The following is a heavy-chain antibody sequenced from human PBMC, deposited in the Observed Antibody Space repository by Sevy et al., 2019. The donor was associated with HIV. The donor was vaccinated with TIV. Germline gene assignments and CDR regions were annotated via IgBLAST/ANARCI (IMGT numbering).Heavy chain of an antibody. D-gene: IGHD6-13*01. CDR1: GFTFGDYC. CDR2: LKSGVYGWTV. V-gene: IGHV3-49*04. Sequence: GGSLRLSCTASGFTFGDYCMSWVRQPPGKGLEWVAFLKSGVYGWTVDHAASVRGRFVISRDDSKTIAYLQMNDLKTEDTGVYYCTRWKAAQSIFDYWGQGALVTVSS. CDR3: TRWKAAQSIFDY. J-gene: IGHJ4*02.